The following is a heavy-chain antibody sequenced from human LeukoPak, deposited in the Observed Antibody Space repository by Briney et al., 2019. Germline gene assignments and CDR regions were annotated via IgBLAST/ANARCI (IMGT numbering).Heavy chain of an antibody. CDR1: TYSVTSDYY. V-gene: IGHV4-38-2*01. J-gene: IGHJ3*02. D-gene: IGHD3-16*01. CDR2: IYHTGSS. Sequence: SETLSLTCAVSTYSVTSDYYWAWIRQSPETGLEWIGTIYHTGSSYYNPSLESRVTMSVHTFDNEFSLKLTSVTAADTAVYYCARHWGRREAFDIWGQGTEVTVSS. CDR3: ARHWGRREAFDI.